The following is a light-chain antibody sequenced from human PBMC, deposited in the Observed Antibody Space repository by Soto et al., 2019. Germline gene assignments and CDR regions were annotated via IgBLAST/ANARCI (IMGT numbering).Light chain of an antibody. Sequence: IVLTQSPLSLSVTLGQPASISCRSSQSLVYSDGNTYLNWFHQRPGQSPRRLIHKVSNRDSGVPDRFSGSGSDTDFTLSISRVEADDVGVFYCMQGISFTFCQGTRVEIK. CDR3: MQGISFT. CDR2: KVS. V-gene: IGKV2-30*01. CDR1: QSLVYSDGNTY. J-gene: IGKJ1*01.